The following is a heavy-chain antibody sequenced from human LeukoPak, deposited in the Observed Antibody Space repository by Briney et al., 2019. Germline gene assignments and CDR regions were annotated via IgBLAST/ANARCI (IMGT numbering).Heavy chain of an antibody. J-gene: IGHJ4*02. V-gene: IGHV4-31*03. CDR3: ARLSDTAIDY. D-gene: IGHD5-18*01. Sequence: SETLSLTCTVSGGSISSGGYYWSWIRQHPGKGLEWIGYIYYSGSTYYNPSLKSRVTISVDTSKNQFSLKLSSVTAADTAVYYCARLSDTAIDYWGQGTLVTVSS. CDR1: GGSISSGGYY. CDR2: IYYSGST.